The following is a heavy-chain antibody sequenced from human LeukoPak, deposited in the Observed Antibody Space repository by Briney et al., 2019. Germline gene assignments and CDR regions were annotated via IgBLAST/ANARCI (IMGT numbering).Heavy chain of an antibody. CDR1: GGSFSGYY. D-gene: IGHD6-19*01. CDR2: INHSGST. V-gene: IGHV4-34*01. J-gene: IGHJ3*02. CDR3: AFRLVHGAFDI. Sequence: PSETLSPTCAVYGGSFSGYYWSWIRQPPGKGLEWIGEINHSGSTNYNPSLKSRVTISVDTSKNQFPLKLSSVTAADTAVYYCAFRLVHGAFDIWGQGTMVTVSS.